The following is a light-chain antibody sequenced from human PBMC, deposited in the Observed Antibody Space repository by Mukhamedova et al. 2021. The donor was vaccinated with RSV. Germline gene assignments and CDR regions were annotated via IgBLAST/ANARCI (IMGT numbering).Light chain of an antibody. CDR2: AAS. CDR3: QQSYSTPLT. Sequence: GSQSISSYLNWYQQKPGKAHKLLIYAASSLQSGVPSRFSGSGSGTDFTLTISSLQPEDFATYYCQQSYSTPLTFGGGTKVEIK. J-gene: IGKJ4*01. CDR1: QSISSY. V-gene: IGKV1-39*01.